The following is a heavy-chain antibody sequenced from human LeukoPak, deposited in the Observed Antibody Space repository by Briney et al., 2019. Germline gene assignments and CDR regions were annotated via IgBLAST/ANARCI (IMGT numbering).Heavy chain of an antibody. CDR3: ARDPAYYYDSSGYYYN. D-gene: IGHD3-22*01. Sequence: VASVKVSCKASGYTFTDYYMHWVRQAPGQGLEWMGWINPNSGGTNYAQKFQGRVTMTRDTSISTAYMELSRLKSDDTAVYYCARDPAYYYDSSGYYYNWGQGTLVTVSS. CDR2: INPNSGGT. J-gene: IGHJ4*02. V-gene: IGHV1-2*02. CDR1: GYTFTDYY.